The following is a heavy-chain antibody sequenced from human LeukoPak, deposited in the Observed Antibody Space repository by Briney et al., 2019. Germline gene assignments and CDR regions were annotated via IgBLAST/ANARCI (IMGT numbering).Heavy chain of an antibody. Sequence: GGSLRLSCATSGFTFSTSWMHWVRQAPGKGLVWVSRIYTDGNTRDYADSVKGRFTISRDNAKNTLYLQMNSLRAEDTAVYYCVRDMGYYDKVWGQGTLVTVSS. V-gene: IGHV3-74*01. D-gene: IGHD3-22*01. CDR2: IYTDGNTR. J-gene: IGHJ4*02. CDR3: VRDMGYYDKV. CDR1: GFTFSTSW.